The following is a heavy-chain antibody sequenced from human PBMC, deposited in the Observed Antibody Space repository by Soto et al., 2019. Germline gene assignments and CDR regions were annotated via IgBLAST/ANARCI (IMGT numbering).Heavy chain of an antibody. D-gene: IGHD2-8*01. J-gene: IGHJ4*02. V-gene: IGHV3-74*01. CDR2: ITEDGSGT. CDR3: VRGTNGWRGMDY. Sequence: EVQLVESGGAIVQPGGSLRLSCATSGFTFSSYPIHWVRQAPGKGPVWVSRITEDGSGTTYADSVKGRFTVTRDNAKNTMYLQMSGLGAEDTAVYRCVRGTNGWRGMDYWGQGTLVTVSS. CDR1: GFTFSSYP.